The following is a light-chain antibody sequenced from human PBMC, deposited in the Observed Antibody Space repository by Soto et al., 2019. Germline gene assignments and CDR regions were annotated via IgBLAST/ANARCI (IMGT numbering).Light chain of an antibody. V-gene: IGKV1-5*01. Sequence: DIQVTQSPSTLSASVGDRVTITCRASQSIRSRLAWYQQKPGKAPNLLIYDASTLQSGVPPRFSGSGSGTEFTLTISSLQPDDFATYYCQQYDTFRTFGQGTKVDIK. J-gene: IGKJ1*01. CDR2: DAS. CDR1: QSIRSR. CDR3: QQYDTFRT.